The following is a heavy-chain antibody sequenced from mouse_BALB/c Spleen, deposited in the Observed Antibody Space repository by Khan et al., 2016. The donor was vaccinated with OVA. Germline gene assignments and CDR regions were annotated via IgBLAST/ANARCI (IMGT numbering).Heavy chain of an antibody. V-gene: IGHV1S132*01. J-gene: IGHJ4*01. Sequence: QVQLKQSGAELVRPGASVKLSCKTSGYIFTSYWIHWVKQRSGQGLEWIARIYPGTGSTYYNEKFKDTATLTADTSSSTAYMQLSSLTSEDSAVYFCERNDYGSTCTMDYWGQGTSVTVSS. CDR3: ERNDYGSTCTMDY. D-gene: IGHD1-1*01. CDR2: IYPGTGST. CDR1: GYIFTSYW.